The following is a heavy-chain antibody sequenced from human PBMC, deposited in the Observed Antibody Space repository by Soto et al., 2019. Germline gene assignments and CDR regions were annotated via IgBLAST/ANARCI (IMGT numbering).Heavy chain of an antibody. D-gene: IGHD2-8*01. V-gene: IGHV3-30-3*01. J-gene: IGHJ5*02. CDR1: GFTFSSYA. CDR3: ARDWRYCTNGVCYSDDNWFDP. CDR2: ISYDGSNK. Sequence: PGGSLRLSCAASGFTFSSYAMHWVRQAPGKGLEWVAVISYDGSNKYYADSVKGRFTISRDNSKNTLYLQMNSLRAEDTAVYYCARDWRYCTNGVCYSDDNWFDPWGQGT.